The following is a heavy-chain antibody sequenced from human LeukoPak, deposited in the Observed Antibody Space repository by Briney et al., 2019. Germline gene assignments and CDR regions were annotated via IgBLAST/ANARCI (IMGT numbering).Heavy chain of an antibody. CDR3: ARAGYSMDTEYFQH. CDR1: GFTFSSYE. V-gene: IGHV3-48*03. CDR2: ISNSGTAI. J-gene: IGHJ1*01. D-gene: IGHD5-18*01. Sequence: GGSLRLSCAASGFTFSSYEMNWVRQAPGKGLEWVSYISNSGTAIYYADSVKGRFTISRDNAKSSLYLQMNSLRAEDTAVYYCARAGYSMDTEYFQHWGQGTRVTVSS.